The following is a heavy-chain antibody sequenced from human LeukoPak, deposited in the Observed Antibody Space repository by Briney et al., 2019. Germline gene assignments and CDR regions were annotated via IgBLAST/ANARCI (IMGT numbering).Heavy chain of an antibody. D-gene: IGHD1-7*01. CDR3: AARRYNWNYKKDPVDY. V-gene: IGHV4-34*01. Sequence: PSETLSLTCAVYGGSFSGYYWSWIRQPPGKGLEWIGEINHSGSTNYNPSLKSRVTISVDTSKSQLSLKLSSVTAADTAVYYCAARRYNWNYKKDPVDYWGQGTLVTVSS. J-gene: IGHJ4*02. CDR2: INHSGST. CDR1: GGSFSGYY.